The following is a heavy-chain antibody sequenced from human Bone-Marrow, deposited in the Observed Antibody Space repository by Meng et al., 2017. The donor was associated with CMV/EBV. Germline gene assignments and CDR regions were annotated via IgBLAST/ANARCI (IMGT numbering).Heavy chain of an antibody. CDR2: IYYSGST. CDR1: GGSISSYY. V-gene: IGHV4-59*12. J-gene: IGHJ4*02. Sequence: GSLRLSCTVSGGSISSYYWSWIRQPPGKGLEWIGYIYYSGSTNYNPSLKSRVTISVDTSKNQFSLKLSSVTAADTAVYYCEGGYGSGSYYNAYWGQGTLVTFSS. CDR3: EGGYGSGSYYNAY. D-gene: IGHD3-10*01.